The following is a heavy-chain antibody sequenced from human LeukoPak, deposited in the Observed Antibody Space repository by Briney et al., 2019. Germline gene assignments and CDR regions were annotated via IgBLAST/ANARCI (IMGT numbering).Heavy chain of an antibody. J-gene: IGHJ4*02. CDR2: ISTQSGNT. V-gene: IGHV1-18*01. CDR1: GYTLTSYG. Sequence: ASVKVSCKASGYTLTSYGINWMRQAPGQGLEWMGWISTQSGNTNYAQKVQGRLTLTTDRSTNTAYMELRSLRSDDTAVYYCVRGAYGDKWGQGTMVTVSS. CDR3: VRGAYGDK. D-gene: IGHD4-17*01.